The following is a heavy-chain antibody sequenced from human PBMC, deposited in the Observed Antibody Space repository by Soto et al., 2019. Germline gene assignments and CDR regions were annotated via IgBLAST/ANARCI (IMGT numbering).Heavy chain of an antibody. CDR3: ARIGYSSSSFDY. J-gene: IGHJ4*02. Sequence: VQLVESGGGLVQPGGSLRLSCAASGFTFSVYWMTWVRQAPGKGLEWVANIKQDGSVKYYVDSVKGRFTISRDNAKNSLYLQMNSLRAEDTAVYYCARIGYSSSSFDYWGQGTLVTVSS. CDR2: IKQDGSVK. V-gene: IGHV3-7*01. CDR1: GFTFSVYW. D-gene: IGHD6-6*01.